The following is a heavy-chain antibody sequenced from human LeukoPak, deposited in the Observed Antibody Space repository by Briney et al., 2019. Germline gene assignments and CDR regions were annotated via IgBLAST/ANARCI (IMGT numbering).Heavy chain of an antibody. J-gene: IGHJ6*03. Sequence: PGGSLRLSCAASGFTFSSYAMHWVRQAPGKGLEWVAVISYDGSNKYYADSVKGRFTISRDNSKNTLYLQMNSLRAEDTAVYYCARDYMVYATYYMDVWGKGTTVTVSS. D-gene: IGHD2-8*01. CDR3: ARDYMVYATYYMDV. CDR1: GFTFSSYA. CDR2: ISYDGSNK. V-gene: IGHV3-30-3*01.